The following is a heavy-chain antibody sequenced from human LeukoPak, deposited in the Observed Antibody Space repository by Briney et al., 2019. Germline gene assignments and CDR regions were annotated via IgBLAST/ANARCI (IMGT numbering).Heavy chain of an antibody. CDR1: GYTFTSYG. Sequence: ASVKVSCKASGYTFTSYGISWVRQAPGQGLEWMGWISAYNGSTNYAQKLQGRVTMTTDTSTSTAYMELRSLRSDDTAVYYCARDLRVLRFLEWSIGGYWGQGTLVTVSS. D-gene: IGHD3-3*01. CDR2: ISAYNGST. J-gene: IGHJ4*02. V-gene: IGHV1-18*01. CDR3: ARDLRVLRFLEWSIGGY.